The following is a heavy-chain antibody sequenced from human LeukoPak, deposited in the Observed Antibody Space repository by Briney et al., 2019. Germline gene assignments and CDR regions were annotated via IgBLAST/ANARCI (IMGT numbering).Heavy chain of an antibody. J-gene: IGHJ4*02. V-gene: IGHV3-23*01. Sequence: GGSLRLSCAASGFTFSSYAMSWVRQAPGKGLEWVSAISGSGGSTYYADSVKGRFTISRDNSKNTLYLQMNSLRAEDTAVYYCAKPKAVAGTGNPFDYWGQGTLVTVSS. D-gene: IGHD6-19*01. CDR1: GFTFSSYA. CDR3: AKPKAVAGTGNPFDY. CDR2: ISGSGGST.